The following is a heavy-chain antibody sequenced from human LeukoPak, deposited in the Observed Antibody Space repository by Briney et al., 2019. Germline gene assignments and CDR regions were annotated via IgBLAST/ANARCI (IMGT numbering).Heavy chain of an antibody. CDR3: TNTGPGSGWSRYYFDF. V-gene: IGHV3-11*01. Sequence: NPGGSLRLSCAASGFTFSDYYMSWIRQAPGKGLEWVSYISSSGSTIYYADSVKGRFTISRDNAKNSLYLQMNSLRAEDTAVYYCTNTGPGSGWSRYYFDFWGPGTRVSVSS. CDR1: GFTFSDYY. J-gene: IGHJ4*02. D-gene: IGHD6-19*01. CDR2: ISSSGSTI.